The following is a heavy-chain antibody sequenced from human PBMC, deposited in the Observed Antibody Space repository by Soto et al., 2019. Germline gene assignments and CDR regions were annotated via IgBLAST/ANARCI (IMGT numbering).Heavy chain of an antibody. V-gene: IGHV4-61*08. D-gene: IGHD2-21*02. CDR2: IYYSGST. CDR3: ARASYCGGDCYSGSWFDP. CDR1: GGSISSGGYY. Sequence: SVMLSLTCTVSGGSISSGGYYWSWIRQPPGKGLEWIGYIYYSGSTNYNPSLKSRVTISVDTSKNQFSLKLSSVTAADTAVYYCARASYCGGDCYSGSWFDPWGQGTLVTVSS. J-gene: IGHJ5*02.